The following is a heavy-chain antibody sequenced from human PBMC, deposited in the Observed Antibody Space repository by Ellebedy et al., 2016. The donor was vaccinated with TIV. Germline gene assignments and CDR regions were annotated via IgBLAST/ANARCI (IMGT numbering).Heavy chain of an antibody. Sequence: SGPTLVNPTQTLTLTCTFSGFSLSPSGMCVSWIRPPPGKALEWLARIDWDDARYYSTSLKTRLTISKDTSKNQVVLTMTNMDPVDTATYYYARITSGWVFDYWGQGTLVTVSS. J-gene: IGHJ4*02. V-gene: IGHV2-70*11. CDR3: ARITSGWVFDY. CDR1: GFSLSPSGMC. D-gene: IGHD6-19*01. CDR2: IDWDDAR.